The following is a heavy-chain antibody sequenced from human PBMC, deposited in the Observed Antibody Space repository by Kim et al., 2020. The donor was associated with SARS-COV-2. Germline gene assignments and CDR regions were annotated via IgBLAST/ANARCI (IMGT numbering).Heavy chain of an antibody. CDR2: ISYDGSNK. J-gene: IGHJ6*02. CDR1: GFTFSSYA. CDR3: ARPVSLRMPGYYYYYYGMDV. D-gene: IGHD4-17*01. Sequence: GGSLRLSCAASGFTFSSYAMHWVRQAPGKGLEWVAVISYDGSNKYYADSVKGRFTISRDNSKNTLYLQMNSLRAEDTAVYYCARPVSLRMPGYYYYYYGMDVWGQGTTVTVSS. V-gene: IGHV3-30-3*01.